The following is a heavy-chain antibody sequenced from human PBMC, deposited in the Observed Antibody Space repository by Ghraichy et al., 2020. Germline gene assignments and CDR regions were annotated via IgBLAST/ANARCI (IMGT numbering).Heavy chain of an antibody. Sequence: GGSLRLSCAASGFTFSSYEMNWVRQAPGKGLEWVSYISSSGSTIYYADSVKGRFTISRDNAKNSLYLQMNSLRAEDTAVYYCARVLDYGDFDYWGQGTLVTVSS. CDR1: GFTFSSYE. D-gene: IGHD4-17*01. CDR3: ARVLDYGDFDY. V-gene: IGHV3-48*03. J-gene: IGHJ4*02. CDR2: ISSSGSTI.